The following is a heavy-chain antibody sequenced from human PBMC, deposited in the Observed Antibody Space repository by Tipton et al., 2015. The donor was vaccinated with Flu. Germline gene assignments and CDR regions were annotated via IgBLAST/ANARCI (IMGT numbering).Heavy chain of an antibody. V-gene: IGHV3-33*06. J-gene: IGHJ4*01. D-gene: IGHD3-10*01. CDR2: IWYDGTKN. CDR1: GGSISDGSYY. Sequence: LSLTCAVSGGSISDGSYYWSWIRHLPGKGLEWVAVIWYDGTKNYYGDSVKGRFVISRDNSRNTVSLQMSSLRIEDTAVYYCAKSVVRGDIIPYYLDAWGHGTLVSVSS. CDR3: AKSVVRGDIIPYYLDA.